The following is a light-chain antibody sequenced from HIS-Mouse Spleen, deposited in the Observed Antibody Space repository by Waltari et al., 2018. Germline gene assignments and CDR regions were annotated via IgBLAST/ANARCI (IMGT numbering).Light chain of an antibody. J-gene: IGLJ3*02. CDR3: AAWDDSLNGWV. Sequence: QSVLTQPPSASGPPGQRVTIPCSGSSSNTGTTTLNWYQEPPGTAPTTIIYSNKQRPSGVPDRFSGSKSGTSASLAISGLQSEDEADYYCAAWDDSLNGWVFGGGTKLTVL. CDR1: SSNTGTTT. CDR2: SNK. V-gene: IGLV1-44*01.